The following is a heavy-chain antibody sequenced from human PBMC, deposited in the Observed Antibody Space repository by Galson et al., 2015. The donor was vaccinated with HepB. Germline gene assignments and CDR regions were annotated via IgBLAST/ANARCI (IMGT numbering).Heavy chain of an antibody. D-gene: IGHD5-18*01. V-gene: IGHV3-43D*03. CDR2: ISWDGGST. CDR3: AKGRNSLPDY. CDR1: GFTFDDYA. Sequence: SLRLSCAASGFTFDDYAMHWVRQAPGKGLEWVSLISWDGGSTYYADSVKGRFTISRDNSKNSLYLQMNSLRAEDTALYYCAKGRNSLPDYWGQGTLVTVSS. J-gene: IGHJ4*02.